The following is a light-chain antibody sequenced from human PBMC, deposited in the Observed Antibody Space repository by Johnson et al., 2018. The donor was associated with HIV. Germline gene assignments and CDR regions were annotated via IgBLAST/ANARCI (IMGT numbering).Light chain of an antibody. CDR3: ATWDSSLGAHYV. Sequence: QSVLTQPPSVSADPGQKVSISCSGSSSNIGNNYVSWYQQLPGTAPKLLIYDNNKRPSGIPDRFSASKSGTSATLDITGLQTGDEADYYCATWDSSLGAHYVFGTGTKVTVL. J-gene: IGLJ1*01. V-gene: IGLV1-51*01. CDR1: SSNIGNNY. CDR2: DNN.